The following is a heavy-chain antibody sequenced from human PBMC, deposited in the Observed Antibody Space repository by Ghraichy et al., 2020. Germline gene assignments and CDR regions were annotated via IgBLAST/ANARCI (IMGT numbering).Heavy chain of an antibody. V-gene: IGHV3-21*01. D-gene: IGHD5-18*01. CDR3: ARALDTAMAVDAFDI. CDR1: GFTFSSYS. Sequence: GGSLRLTCAASGFTFSSYSMNWVRQAPGKGLEWVSSISSSSSYIYYADSVKGRFTISRDNAKNSLYLQMNSLRAEDTAVYYCARALDTAMAVDAFDIWGQGTMVTVSS. J-gene: IGHJ3*02. CDR2: ISSSSSYI.